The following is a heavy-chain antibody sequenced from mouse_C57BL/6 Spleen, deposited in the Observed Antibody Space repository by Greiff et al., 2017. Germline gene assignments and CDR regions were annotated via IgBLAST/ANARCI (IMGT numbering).Heavy chain of an antibody. Sequence: VKLMESGAELVKPGASVKLSCKASGYTFTSYWMHWVKQRPGQGLEWIGMIHPNSGSTNYNEKFKSKATLTVDKSSSTAYMQLSSLTSEDSAVYYCARGNLGMDYWGQGTSVTVSS. CDR1: GYTFTSYW. J-gene: IGHJ4*01. CDR3: ARGNLGMDY. V-gene: IGHV1-64*01. CDR2: IHPNSGST. D-gene: IGHD2-1*01.